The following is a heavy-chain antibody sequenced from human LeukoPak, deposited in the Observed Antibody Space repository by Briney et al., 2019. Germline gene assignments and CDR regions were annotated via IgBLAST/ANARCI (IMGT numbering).Heavy chain of an antibody. V-gene: IGHV3-48*02. CDR1: GFTFSSYS. CDR3: ARDQYSGHWYYALDI. D-gene: IGHD6-19*01. CDR2: ISSSISVI. J-gene: IGHJ3*02. Sequence: GGSLRLSCAASGFTFSSYSMNWVSQAPGKGLEWVSYISSSISVIYYADSVKGRFTISRDNAKNSLYLQMNSLRDEDTAVYYCARDQYSGHWYYALDIWGQGTMVTVSS.